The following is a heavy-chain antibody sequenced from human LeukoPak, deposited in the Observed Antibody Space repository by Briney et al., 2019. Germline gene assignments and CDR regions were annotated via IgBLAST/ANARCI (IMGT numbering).Heavy chain of an antibody. Sequence: PSETLSLTCTVSGGPLSSYYWSWIRQPPGKGLEWVGDIYYSESSNYTPSLKSPVPISVATSTNQFSLNLSTVTAADTAVYSCARVRRYCTNAVCPTEFDPWGQGTLVTVSS. CDR1: GGPLSSYY. J-gene: IGHJ5*02. V-gene: IGHV4-59*12. CDR2: IYYSESS. D-gene: IGHD2-8*01. CDR3: ARVRRYCTNAVCPTEFDP.